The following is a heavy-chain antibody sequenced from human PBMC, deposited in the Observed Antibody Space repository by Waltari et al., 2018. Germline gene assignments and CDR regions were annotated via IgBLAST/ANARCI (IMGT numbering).Heavy chain of an antibody. Sequence: ETQLVASGGGLVQPGGSLRPSCVVSDFTFSTYWMTWVRHAPGRGLEWVANINHAGSETNYVDSVKGRFTISRDNARNSLYLQMNSLRAEDTAVYYCATYRWLGFWGQGTLVTVSS. CDR3: ATYRWLGF. CDR1: DFTFSTYW. CDR2: INHAGSET. J-gene: IGHJ4*02. V-gene: IGHV3-7*03. D-gene: IGHD3-10*01.